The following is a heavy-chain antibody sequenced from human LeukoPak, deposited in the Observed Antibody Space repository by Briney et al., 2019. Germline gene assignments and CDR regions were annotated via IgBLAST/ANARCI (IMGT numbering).Heavy chain of an antibody. CDR2: IKEDGSEK. V-gene: IGHV3-7*05. Sequence: PGGSLRLSCAASGFTFSAYWMSWVRQTPGKGLEGVANIKEDGSEKYYVDYVKGRFIISRDNAKNSLYVQMNSLRAEDTAVYYCARLPLTARRHFDFWGQGTQVTVSS. J-gene: IGHJ4*02. CDR3: ARLPLTARRHFDF. CDR1: GFTFSAYW. D-gene: IGHD5-18*01.